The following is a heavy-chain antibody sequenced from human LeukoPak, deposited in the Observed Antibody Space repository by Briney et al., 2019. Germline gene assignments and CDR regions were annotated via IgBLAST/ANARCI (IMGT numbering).Heavy chain of an antibody. J-gene: IGHJ4*02. D-gene: IGHD3-22*01. V-gene: IGHV4-4*02. CDR3: TRGLGNYYDSSGYPFDY. CDR2: IYHSGST. CDR1: GGSISSSNW. Sequence: SETLSLTCAVSGGSISSSNWWSWVRQPPGKGLEWIGSIYHSGSTYYNPSLKSRVTISVDTSKNQFSLKLSSVTAADTAVYYCTRGLGNYYDSSGYPFDYWGQGTLVTVSS.